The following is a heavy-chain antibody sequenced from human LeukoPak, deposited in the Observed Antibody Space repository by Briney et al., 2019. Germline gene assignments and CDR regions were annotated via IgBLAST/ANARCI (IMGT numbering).Heavy chain of an antibody. D-gene: IGHD4-17*01. J-gene: IGHJ4*02. Sequence: GGSLRLSCAASGYTFSSYEMNWVRQAPGKGLEWVSYISSGGSTIYYADSVKGRFTISRDNAKNSLYLQMNSLRAEDTAVYYCARGNYGDYSVDYWGQGTLVTVSS. V-gene: IGHV3-48*03. CDR3: ARGNYGDYSVDY. CDR2: ISSGGSTI. CDR1: GYTFSSYE.